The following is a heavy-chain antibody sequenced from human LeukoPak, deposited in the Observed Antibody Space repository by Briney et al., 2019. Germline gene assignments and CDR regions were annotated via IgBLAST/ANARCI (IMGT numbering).Heavy chain of an antibody. Sequence: SETLSLTCAVYGGSFSGYYWSWIRQPPGKGLEWIGEINHSGSTNYNPSLKSRVTISVDTSKNQFSLKLSSVTAADTAVYYCARGISPDWGQGTLVTVSS. D-gene: IGHD3-3*01. CDR3: ARGISPD. CDR1: GGSFSGYY. V-gene: IGHV4-34*01. J-gene: IGHJ4*02. CDR2: INHSGST.